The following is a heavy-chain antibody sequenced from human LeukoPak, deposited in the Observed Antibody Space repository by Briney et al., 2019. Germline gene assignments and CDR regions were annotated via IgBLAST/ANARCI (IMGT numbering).Heavy chain of an antibody. Sequence: GGSLRLSCAASGFTFSSYSMNWVRQAPGKGLEWVSAISGSGGSTYYADSVKGRFTISRDNSKNTLYLQMNSLRAEDTAVYYCAKAPSYTVTTNWFDPWGQGTLVTVSS. V-gene: IGHV3-23*01. CDR1: GFTFSSYS. CDR2: ISGSGGST. J-gene: IGHJ5*02. D-gene: IGHD4-17*01. CDR3: AKAPSYTVTTNWFDP.